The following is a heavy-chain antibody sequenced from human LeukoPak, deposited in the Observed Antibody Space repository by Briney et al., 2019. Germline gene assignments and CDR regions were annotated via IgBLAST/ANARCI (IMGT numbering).Heavy chain of an antibody. Sequence: ASVKVSCKASGYTSTSYYMHWVRQAPGQGLEWVAIINPNPSGGTSTYAQKFQGRVTMTRDMSTSTVYMEVSSLRSEDTAVYYCARSPTGSGSYYGLDYWGQGTLVTVSS. V-gene: IGHV1-46*01. CDR1: GYTSTSYY. CDR3: ARSPTGSGSYYGLDY. D-gene: IGHD1-26*01. CDR2: INPNPSGGTS. J-gene: IGHJ4*02.